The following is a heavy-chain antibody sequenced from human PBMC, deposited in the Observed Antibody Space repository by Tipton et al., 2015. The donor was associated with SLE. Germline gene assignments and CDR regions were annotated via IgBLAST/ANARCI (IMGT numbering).Heavy chain of an antibody. D-gene: IGHD3-16*01. CDR2: IYYSGNT. V-gene: IGHV4-59*12. Sequence: TLSLTCTVSGGSISSYYWSWIRQPPGKGLEWIGHIYYSGNTYYSPSLKSRLTMSVDTSKNQLSLRLTSVTAADTAVYYCARDPQGDERAPAAWWGQGTLVIVSS. CDR3: ARDPQGDERAPAAW. J-gene: IGHJ4*02. CDR1: GGSISSYY.